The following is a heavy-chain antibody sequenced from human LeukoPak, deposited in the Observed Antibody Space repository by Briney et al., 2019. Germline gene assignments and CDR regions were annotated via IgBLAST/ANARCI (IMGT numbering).Heavy chain of an antibody. CDR3: ARDPGTYYGMDV. D-gene: IGHD1-7*01. CDR2: ISSSSSYI. CDR1: GFTFSSYS. V-gene: IGHV3-21*01. Sequence: PGGSLRLSCAASGFTFSSYSMNWVRQAPGKGLEWVSSISSSSSYIYYADSVKGRFTISRDNAKNSLYLQMNSLRAEDTAVYYCARDPGTYYGMDVWGQGTTVTVSS. J-gene: IGHJ6*02.